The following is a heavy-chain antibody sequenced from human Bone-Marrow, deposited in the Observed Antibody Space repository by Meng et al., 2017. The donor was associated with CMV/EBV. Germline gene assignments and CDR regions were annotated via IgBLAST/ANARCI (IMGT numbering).Heavy chain of an antibody. CDR3: AKGGAYCGGNCYSPQ. CDR2: IYSGGST. CDR1: GFTVSSYY. V-gene: IGHV3-53*01. J-gene: IGHJ6*02. D-gene: IGHD2-21*01. Sequence: GGSLRLSCAASGFTVSSYYMSWVRQAPGKGLEWVSVIYSGGSTYYADSVKGRFTISRDNSKNTVYLQMTSLRVEDTAVYYCAKGGAYCGGNCYSPQWGQGTTVTVSS.